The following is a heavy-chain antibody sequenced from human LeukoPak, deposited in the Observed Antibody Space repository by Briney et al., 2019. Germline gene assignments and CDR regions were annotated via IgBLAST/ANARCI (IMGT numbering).Heavy chain of an antibody. CDR3: ARDLASWGFGEASRSAMTSV. CDR2: IYSGGNT. J-gene: IGHJ4*02. D-gene: IGHD3-10*01. CDR1: GFTVSSNY. V-gene: IGHV3-66*01. Sequence: GGSLRLSCAASGFTVSSNYMSWVRQAPGKGLEWVSVIYSGGNTYYADSVKGRFTISRDNSKNTLYLQMNSLRAEDTAVYYCARDLASWGFGEASRSAMTSVWGQGTLVTVSS.